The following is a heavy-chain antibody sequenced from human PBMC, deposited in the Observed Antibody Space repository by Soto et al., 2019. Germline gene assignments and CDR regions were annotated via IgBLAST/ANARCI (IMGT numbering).Heavy chain of an antibody. CDR3: ARSTSSIAARYFDY. CDR1: GYTFTSYG. D-gene: IGHD6-6*01. Sequence: ASVKVSCKASGYTFTSYGINWVRQAPGQGLEWMGIINPSGGSTSYAQKFQGRVTMTRDTSTSTVYMELSSLRSEDTAVYYCARSTSSIAARYFDYWGQGALVTVSS. V-gene: IGHV1-46*01. J-gene: IGHJ4*02. CDR2: INPSGGST.